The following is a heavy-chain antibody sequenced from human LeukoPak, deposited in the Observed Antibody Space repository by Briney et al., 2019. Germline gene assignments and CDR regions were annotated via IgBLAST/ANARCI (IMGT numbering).Heavy chain of an antibody. CDR1: GYTFTSYA. CDR3: ARVSDSGYSYGSAGFDY. V-gene: IGHV7-4-1*02. Sequence: ASVKVSCKASGYTFTSYAMNWVRQAPGQGLEWMGWINTNTGNPTYAQGFTGRFVFSLDTSVSTAYLQISSLKAEDTAVYYCARVSDSGYSYGSAGFDYWGQGTLVTVSS. J-gene: IGHJ4*02. D-gene: IGHD5-18*01. CDR2: INTNTGNP.